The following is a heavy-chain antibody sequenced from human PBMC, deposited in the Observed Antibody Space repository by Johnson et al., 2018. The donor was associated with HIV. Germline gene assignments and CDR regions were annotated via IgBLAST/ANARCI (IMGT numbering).Heavy chain of an antibody. CDR3: ARVRRSGTYYVDAFDI. CDR1: GFTFSSYG. D-gene: IGHD1-26*01. Sequence: QVQLVESGGGVVQPGRSLRLSCAASGFTFSSYGMHWVRQAPGKGLEWVAVISYDGSNKYYADSEKGRFTISRDNSKNTLYLQMNRLRAEDTAVYYCARVRRSGTYYVDAFDIWGQGTMVTVSS. V-gene: IGHV3-30*03. CDR2: ISYDGSNK. J-gene: IGHJ3*02.